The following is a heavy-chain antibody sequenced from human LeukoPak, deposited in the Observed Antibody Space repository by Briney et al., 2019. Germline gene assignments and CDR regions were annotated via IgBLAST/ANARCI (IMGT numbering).Heavy chain of an antibody. J-gene: IGHJ6*03. CDR3: AKANGVRGGTRCYYMDV. V-gene: IGHV3-23*01. Sequence: GGSLRLSCAASGFTFSSLAMSWVRQAPGKGLEWVSAISDSGATTYYADSVRGRFTISRDNSKNTLYLQMNSLRAEDTAVYYCAKANGVRGGTRCYYMDVWGKGTTVTVSS. CDR1: GFTFSSLA. D-gene: IGHD3-10*01. CDR2: ISDSGATT.